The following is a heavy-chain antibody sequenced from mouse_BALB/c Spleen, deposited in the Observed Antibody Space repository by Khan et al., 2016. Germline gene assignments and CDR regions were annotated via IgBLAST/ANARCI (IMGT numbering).Heavy chain of an antibody. J-gene: IGHJ2*01. Sequence: QVQLQQSGPELSKPGASVRMSCRASGYTFTTYWMHWVKQRPGQGLEWIGYINPTTYYTEYNQTFKDKAPLTAAKSSSTAYLQLRSLRSEDSGIDYCARDLDYRGPGTTVTVSS. CDR2: INPTTYYT. V-gene: IGHV1-7*01. CDR3: ARDLDY. CDR1: GYTFTTYW.